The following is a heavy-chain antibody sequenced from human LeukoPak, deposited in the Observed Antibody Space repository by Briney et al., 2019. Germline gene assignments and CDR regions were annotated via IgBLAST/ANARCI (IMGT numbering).Heavy chain of an antibody. CDR3: ANYDSSGYYYVG. J-gene: IGHJ4*02. Sequence: GRSLRLSCAASGFTFSSYAMHWVRQAPGKGLEWVAVISYDGSKKYYADSVKGRFTISRDNSKKTLYLQMNSLRAEDTAVYYCANYDSSGYYYVGWGQGTLVTVSS. CDR1: GFTFSSYA. V-gene: IGHV3-30*04. D-gene: IGHD3-22*01. CDR2: ISYDGSKK.